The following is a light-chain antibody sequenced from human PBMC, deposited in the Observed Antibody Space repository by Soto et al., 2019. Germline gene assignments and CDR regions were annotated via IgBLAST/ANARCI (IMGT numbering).Light chain of an antibody. CDR1: QDVSQW. CDR3: QNYDSYPYT. J-gene: IGKJ2*01. Sequence: DIHMTQSPSTLSASVGDTVTITCRASQDVSQWLAWYQERPGKPPKLLIYKASSLERGVPSRFRGRGSETEFTLTIRDLQPDDFATYYCQNYDSYPYTFGQGTRLEIK. V-gene: IGKV1-5*03. CDR2: KAS.